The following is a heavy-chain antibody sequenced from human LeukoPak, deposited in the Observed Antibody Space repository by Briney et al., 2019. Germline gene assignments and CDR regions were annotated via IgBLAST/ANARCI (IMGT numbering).Heavy chain of an antibody. J-gene: IGHJ6*04. CDR2: IKQDGSEK. Sequence: PWGPLRLSCAASGFIFSSYWMSWVRQAPGKGLEWVANIKQDGSEKYYVDSVKGRFTISRDNAKNSLYLQMNSLRAEDTAVYYCARDQGAFLEWLSSNVWGKGTTVTVSS. CDR3: ARDQGAFLEWLSSNV. D-gene: IGHD3-3*02. CDR1: GFIFSSYW. V-gene: IGHV3-7*01.